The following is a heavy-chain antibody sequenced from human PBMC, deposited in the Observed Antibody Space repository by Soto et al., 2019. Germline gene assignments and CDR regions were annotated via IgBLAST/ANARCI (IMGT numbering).Heavy chain of an antibody. CDR3: ARAMTMTLARIFGMDV. V-gene: IGHV3-33*01. CDR1: GFFFQNYA. J-gene: IGHJ6*02. CDR2: IFYDGIND. Sequence: PGGSLRLSCAGSGFFFQNYAMHWVRLAPGKGLEWVAYIFYDGINDNYAESVKGRFTVSRDNSEGMLYLQMNNLRVEDTGVYFCARAMTMTLARIFGMDVWGPGTTVTVSS. D-gene: IGHD3-3*01.